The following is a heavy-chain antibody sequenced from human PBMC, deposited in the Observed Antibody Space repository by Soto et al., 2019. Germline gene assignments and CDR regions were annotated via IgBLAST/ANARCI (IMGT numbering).Heavy chain of an antibody. Sequence: GESLKISCKASGYTFTSYGISWVRQAPGQGLEWMGWISAYNGNTNYAQKLQGRVTMTTDTSTSTAYMELRSLRFDDTAVYYCARDEVGATTFDYWGQGTLVTVSS. CDR3: ARDEVGATTFDY. CDR1: GYTFTSYG. V-gene: IGHV1-18*01. D-gene: IGHD1-26*01. CDR2: ISAYNGNT. J-gene: IGHJ4*02.